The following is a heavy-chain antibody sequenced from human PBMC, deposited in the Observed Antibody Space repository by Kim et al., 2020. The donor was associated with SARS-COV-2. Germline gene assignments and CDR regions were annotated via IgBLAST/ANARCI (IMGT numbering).Heavy chain of an antibody. D-gene: IGHD2-15*01. CDR2: ISSNGGST. J-gene: IGHJ6*02. CDR1: GFTFSSYA. V-gene: IGHV3-64*02. Sequence: GGSLRLSCAASGFTFSSYAMHWVRQAPGKGLEYVSAISSNGGSTYYADSVKGRFTISRDNSKNTLYLQMGSLRAEDMAVYYCARDGGYCSGGSCYWGYYYGIGVWGQGTTVTVSS. CDR3: ARDGGYCSGGSCYWGYYYGIGV.